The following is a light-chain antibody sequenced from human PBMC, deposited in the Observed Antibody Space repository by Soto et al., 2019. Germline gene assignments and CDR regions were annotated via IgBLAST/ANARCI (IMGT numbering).Light chain of an antibody. J-gene: IGKJ2*01. V-gene: IGKV2-30*01. Sequence: DVVMTQSPLSLPVTLGQPASISCRSTQSPLYSDGNTYLNWFQQRPGQSPRRLIYQVSNRDSGVPDRSSGGGSGDAFTLKISMVEAEDVGVYYCMQATRWTYTFGQGTKLEIK. CDR1: QSPLYSDGNTY. CDR2: QVS. CDR3: MQATRWTYT.